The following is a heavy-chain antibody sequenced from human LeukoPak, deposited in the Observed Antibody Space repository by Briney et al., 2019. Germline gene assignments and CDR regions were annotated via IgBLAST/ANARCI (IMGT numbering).Heavy chain of an antibody. CDR3: ARGGYSYGYSAVEYYFDY. CDR2: INPNSGGT. J-gene: IGHJ4*02. D-gene: IGHD5-18*01. V-gene: IGHV1-2*02. CDR1: GYTFTDYY. Sequence: ASVKVSCKAFGYTFTDYYLHWVRQAPGQGFEWMGWINPNSGGTNYAQKFQGRVTMTRDTSISTAYMELSRLRSDDTAVYYCARGGYSYGYSAVEYYFDYWGQGTLVTVSS.